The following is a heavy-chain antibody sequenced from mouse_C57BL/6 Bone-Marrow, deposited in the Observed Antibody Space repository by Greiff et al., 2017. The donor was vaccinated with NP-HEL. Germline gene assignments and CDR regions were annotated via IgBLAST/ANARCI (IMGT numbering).Heavy chain of an antibody. Sequence: QVQLKQPGAELVKPGASVKLSCKASGYTFTSYWMHWVKQRPGQGLEWIGMIHPNSGSTNYNEKFKSKATLTVDKSSSTAYMQLSSLTSEDSAVYYCARMMVRRWYFDVWGTGTTVTVSS. J-gene: IGHJ1*03. V-gene: IGHV1-64*01. CDR1: GYTFTSYW. D-gene: IGHD2-3*01. CDR2: IHPNSGST. CDR3: ARMMVRRWYFDV.